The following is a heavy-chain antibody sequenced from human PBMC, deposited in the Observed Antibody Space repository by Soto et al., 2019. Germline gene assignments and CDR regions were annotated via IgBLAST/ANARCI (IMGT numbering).Heavy chain of an antibody. CDR3: ARDRGYDAHDYYYNAMDV. Sequence: PEGSLRLSCVASGFTFRTYTMNWVRQAPGKGLEWVSGIRGFSPYTFYAESVKGRFTISRDNAKNSLYLQMNSLGVEDTAVYYCARDRGYDAHDYYYNAMDVWGQGTTVTVSS. D-gene: IGHD2-15*01. CDR2: IRGFSPYT. J-gene: IGHJ6*02. V-gene: IGHV3-21*01. CDR1: GFTFRTYT.